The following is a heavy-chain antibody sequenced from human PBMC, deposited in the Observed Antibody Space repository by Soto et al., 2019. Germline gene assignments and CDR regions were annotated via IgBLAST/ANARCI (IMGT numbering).Heavy chain of an antibody. CDR3: ARERPTYCGGDCNSSHPWFDP. D-gene: IGHD2-21*02. CDR1: GYTFTSYA. J-gene: IGHJ5*02. CDR2: INAGNGNT. V-gene: IGHV1-3*01. Sequence: ASVKVSCKASGYTFTSYAIHWVRQAPGQRLEWMGWINAGNGNTKYSQKFQGRVTITRDTSASTAYMELSSLRSEDTAVYYCARERPTYCGGDCNSSHPWFDPWGQGPLITV.